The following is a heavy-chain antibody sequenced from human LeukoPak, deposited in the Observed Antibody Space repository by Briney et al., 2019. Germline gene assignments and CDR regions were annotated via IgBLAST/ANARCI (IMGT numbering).Heavy chain of an antibody. J-gene: IGHJ1*01. CDR2: ISSSSSYI. CDR1: GFTFSSYS. CDR3: ARVHSSGWYYYFQH. Sequence: GGSLRLSCAASGFTFSSYSMNWVRQAPGKGLEWVSSISSSSSYIYYADSVKGRFTISRDNAKNSLYLQMNSLRAEDTAVYYCARVHSSGWYYYFQHWGQGTLVTVSS. D-gene: IGHD6-19*01. V-gene: IGHV3-21*01.